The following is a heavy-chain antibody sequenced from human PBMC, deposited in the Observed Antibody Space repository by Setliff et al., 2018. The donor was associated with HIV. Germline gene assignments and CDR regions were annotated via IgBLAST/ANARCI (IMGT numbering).Heavy chain of an antibody. CDR3: ARHTSKVDWFDP. CDR2: IHYNGRT. J-gene: IGHJ5*02. Sequence: SETLSLTCTVSGDSITNDDYYWGWIRQPPGKGLEWIAIIHYNGRTYYDPSLKSRVTIFVDTSKTQFYLKLRSVTASDTAVYYCARHTSKVDWFDPWGQGTLVTVSS. CDR1: GDSITNDDYY. V-gene: IGHV4-39*01.